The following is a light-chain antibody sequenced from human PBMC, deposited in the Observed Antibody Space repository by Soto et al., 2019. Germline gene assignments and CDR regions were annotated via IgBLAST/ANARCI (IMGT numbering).Light chain of an antibody. CDR1: QTVSRMY. V-gene: IGKV3D-7*01. CDR3: HQDFNLPWT. CDR2: GTS. Sequence: EIVXTXSXXTRSXSRGERSTLSCRASQTVSRMYLSWFQQKPGQAPRLLIYGTSTRATGIPVRFSGSGSGTDFTLTISSLQPEDFAVYFCHQDFNLPWTFGQGTK. J-gene: IGKJ1*01.